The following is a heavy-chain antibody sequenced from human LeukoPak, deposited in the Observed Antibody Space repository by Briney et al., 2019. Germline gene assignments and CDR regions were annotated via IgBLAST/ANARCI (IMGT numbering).Heavy chain of an antibody. J-gene: IGHJ6*02. V-gene: IGHV4-31*03. CDR2: IYYSGST. CDR1: GGSISSGGYY. Sequence: SQTLSLTCTVSGGSISSGGYYWSWLRQHPGKGLEWIGYIYYSGSTYYNPSLKSRVTISVDTSKNQFSLKLSPVTAADTAVYYCARGPQSGWDYYYYYGMDVWGQGTTVTVSS. CDR3: ARGPQSGWDYYYYYGMDV. D-gene: IGHD6-19*01.